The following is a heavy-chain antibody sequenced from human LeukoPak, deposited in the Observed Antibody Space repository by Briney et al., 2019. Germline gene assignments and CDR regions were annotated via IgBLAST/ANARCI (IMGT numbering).Heavy chain of an antibody. CDR2: INHSGST. CDR1: GGSFSGYY. D-gene: IGHD2-2*01. V-gene: IGHV4-34*01. Sequence: SETLFLTCAVYGGSFSGYYWSWIRQPPGKGLEWIGEINHSGSTNYNPSLKSRVTISVDTSKNQFSLKLSSVTAADTAVYYCATLYCSSTSCSNNWFDPWGQGTLVTVSS. J-gene: IGHJ5*02. CDR3: ATLYCSSTSCSNNWFDP.